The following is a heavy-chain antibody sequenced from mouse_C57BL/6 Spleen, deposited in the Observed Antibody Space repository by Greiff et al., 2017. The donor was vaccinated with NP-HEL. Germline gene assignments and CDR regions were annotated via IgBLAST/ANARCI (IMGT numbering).Heavy chain of an antibody. J-gene: IGHJ4*01. CDR2: INPNNGGT. V-gene: IGHV1-26*01. CDR1: GYTFTDYY. Sequence: VQLQQSGPELVKPGASVKISCKASGYTFTDYYMNWVKQSHGKSLEWIGDINPNNGGTSYDQKFKGKATLTVDKSSSTAYMELRSLTSEDSAVYYCARREDGGYAMDYWGQGTSVTVSS. CDR3: ARREDGGYAMDY.